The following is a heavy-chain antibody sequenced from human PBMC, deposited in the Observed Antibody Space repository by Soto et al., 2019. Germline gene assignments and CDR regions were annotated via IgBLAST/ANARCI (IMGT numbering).Heavy chain of an antibody. D-gene: IGHD6-13*01. CDR3: ARDHGSSRWYGGWFDP. Sequence: QVQLVESGGGVVQPGRSLRLSCAASGFTFSSYGMHWVRQAPGKGLEWVAVIWYDGSNKYYADSVKGRFTISRDNSKNTLYLQMNSPRAEDTAVYYCARDHGSSRWYGGWFDPWGQGTLVTVSS. CDR1: GFTFSSYG. CDR2: IWYDGSNK. V-gene: IGHV3-33*01. J-gene: IGHJ5*02.